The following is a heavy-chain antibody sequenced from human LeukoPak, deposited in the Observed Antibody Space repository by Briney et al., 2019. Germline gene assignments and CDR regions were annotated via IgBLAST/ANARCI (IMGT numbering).Heavy chain of an antibody. J-gene: IGHJ4*02. V-gene: IGHV4-59*01. D-gene: IGHD3-22*01. CDR3: ARGSYYYDSSPDY. CDR1: GGSISSYY. Sequence: SETLSLTCTVSGGSISSYYWSWIRQPPGKGLEWIGYIYYSGSTNYNPSLKSRVTISVDTSKNQFSLKLSSVTAADTAVYYCARGSYYYDSSPDYWGQGTLITVSS. CDR2: IYYSGST.